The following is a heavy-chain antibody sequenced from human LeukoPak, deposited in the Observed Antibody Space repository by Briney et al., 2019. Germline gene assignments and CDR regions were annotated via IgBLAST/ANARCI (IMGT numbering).Heavy chain of an antibody. D-gene: IGHD3-10*01. CDR1: GLTVNGSY. CDR3: ARDLYYYGSGSLYGMDV. J-gene: IGHJ6*02. CDR2: IYSGGST. V-gene: IGHV3-53*01. Sequence: HPGGSLRLSCAASGLTVNGSYMSWVRQAPGKGLEWVSVIYSGGSTYYADSVKGRFTISRDNSKNTLYLQMNSLRAEDTAVYYCARDLYYYGSGSLYGMDVWGQGTTVTVSS.